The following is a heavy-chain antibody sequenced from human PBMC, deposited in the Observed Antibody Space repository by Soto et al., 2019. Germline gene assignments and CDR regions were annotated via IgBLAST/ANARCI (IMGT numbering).Heavy chain of an antibody. CDR1: GYTFTSYY. V-gene: IGHV1-46*03. CDR2: INPSGGST. J-gene: IGHJ3*02. Sequence: QVQLVQSGAEVKKPGASVKVSCKASGYTFTSYYMHWVRQAPGQGLEWMGIINPSGGSTSYAQKLQGRVTMTRDTSTSTVYMELSSLRSEDTAVYYCARDRRYFDNSDAFDIWGQGTMVTVSS. D-gene: IGHD3-9*01. CDR3: ARDRRYFDNSDAFDI.